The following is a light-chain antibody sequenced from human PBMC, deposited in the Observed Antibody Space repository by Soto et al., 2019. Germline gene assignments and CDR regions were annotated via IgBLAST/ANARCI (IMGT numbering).Light chain of an antibody. CDR1: QTVRNNY. J-gene: IGKJ4*01. CDR2: DAS. Sequence: EFVLTQSPGTLSLSPGERATLSCRASQTVRNNYLAWYQQKPGQAPRFLIYDASSRSTGIPDRFSGGGSGTDFTLSISRLESEDFALYYRQHFSSYSLTFGGGTKLEIK. CDR3: QHFSSYSLT. V-gene: IGKV3-20*01.